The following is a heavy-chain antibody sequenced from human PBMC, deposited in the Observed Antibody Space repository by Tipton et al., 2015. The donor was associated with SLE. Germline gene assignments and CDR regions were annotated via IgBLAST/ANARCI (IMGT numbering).Heavy chain of an antibody. CDR1: GGSFSGYY. J-gene: IGHJ4*02. Sequence: LSLTCAVYGGSFSGYYWSWIRQAPGKGLEWVSSISSSSSYIYYADSVKGRFTISRDNAKNSLYLQMNSLRAEDTAVYYCARGPLTIFGVVIKVYWGQGTLVTVSS. V-gene: IGHV3-11*06. D-gene: IGHD3-3*01. CDR2: ISSSSSYI. CDR3: ARGPLTIFGVVIKVY.